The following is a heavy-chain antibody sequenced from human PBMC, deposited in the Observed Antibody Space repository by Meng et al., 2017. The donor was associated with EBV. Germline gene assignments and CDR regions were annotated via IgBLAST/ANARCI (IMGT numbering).Heavy chain of an antibody. J-gene: IGHJ4*02. V-gene: IGHV1-69*01. CDR3: ASESGRGYTPDY. CDR2: FLPRLGAP. Sequence: QVQLVQSAAEVKKPGSSVKVSCKTSGGPFRHYAISWVRQAPGQGLEWLGGFLPRLGAPNYAQKFHGRVKITADESTSTHYMDLSSLRSEDTAIYYCASESGRGYTPDYWGQGTLVTVSS. CDR1: GGPFRHYA. D-gene: IGHD3-10*01.